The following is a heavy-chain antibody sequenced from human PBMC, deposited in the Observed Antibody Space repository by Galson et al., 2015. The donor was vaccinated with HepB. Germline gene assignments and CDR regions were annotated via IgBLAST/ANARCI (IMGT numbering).Heavy chain of an antibody. J-gene: IGHJ6*02. CDR1: GYTFSCCG. V-gene: IGHV3-33*06. CDR3: AKLRGGSYGHYYGMDV. CDR2: MTFDGYNK. D-gene: IGHD1-26*01. Sequence: SLRLSCAASGYTFSCCGLHWVRQAPGKGLGWVATMTFDGYNKYYVDSVKGRFTLSRDSSKNTLYLQMNSLGAEDTAVYYCAKLRGGSYGHYYGMDVCGQGTTVTASS.